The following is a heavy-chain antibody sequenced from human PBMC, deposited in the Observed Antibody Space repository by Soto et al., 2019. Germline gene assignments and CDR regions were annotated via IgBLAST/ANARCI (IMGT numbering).Heavy chain of an antibody. CDR1: GFTFGDYA. CDR3: TRAPYCGGDCYHWYFDL. J-gene: IGHJ2*01. Sequence: SLRLSCTASGFTFGDYAMSWFRQAPGKGLEWVGFIRSKAYGGTTEYAASVKGRFTISRDDSKSIAYLQMNSLKTEDTAVYYCTRAPYCGGDCYHWYFDLWGRGTLVTVSS. D-gene: IGHD2-21*02. CDR2: IRSKAYGGTT. V-gene: IGHV3-49*03.